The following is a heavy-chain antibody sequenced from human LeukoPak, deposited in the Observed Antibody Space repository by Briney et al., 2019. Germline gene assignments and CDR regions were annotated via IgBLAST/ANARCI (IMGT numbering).Heavy chain of an antibody. CDR3: ARHYYDSSGYYSHFDY. Sequence: SETLSLTCSVSGASVGSAGYYWSWIRRPPGGGLEWIGYVYYIANTNYNPALKSRVTMSVDPSRNQFSLKLSSVSAADTAVYYCARHYYDSSGYYSHFDYWGQGTLVTVSS. J-gene: IGHJ4*02. D-gene: IGHD3-22*01. CDR2: VYYIANT. CDR1: GASVGSAGYY. V-gene: IGHV4-61*08.